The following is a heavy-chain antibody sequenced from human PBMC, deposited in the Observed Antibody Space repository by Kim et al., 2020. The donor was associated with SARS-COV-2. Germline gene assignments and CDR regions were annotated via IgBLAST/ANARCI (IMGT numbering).Heavy chain of an antibody. J-gene: IGHJ4*01. CDR1: GFIVSSNS. Sequence: GGSLRLSCAASGFIVSSNSMSWVRQAPGKGLEWVSAIYCGGCTTYAAYVMGCLSIITGNNNNTPSPQLNSLRAEATAGYYFARDDRPGIGAAGMTCDY. V-gene: IGHV3-66*01. D-gene: IGHD6-13*01. CDR3: ARDDRPGIGAAGMTCDY. CDR2: IYCGGCT.